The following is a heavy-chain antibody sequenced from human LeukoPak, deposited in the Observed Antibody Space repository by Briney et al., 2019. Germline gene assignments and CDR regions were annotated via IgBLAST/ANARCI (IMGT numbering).Heavy chain of an antibody. Sequence: PGGSLRLSCAASGFTFSSYAMSWVRQAPGRGLEWVSAISGRDGRTYYTDSVKGRFTISRDNSRDTLYLQMNGLGAEDTAVYYCSTSPSFGSSWYQFNYWGQGTLVTVSS. CDR1: GFTFSSYA. D-gene: IGHD6-13*01. CDR2: ISGRDGRT. J-gene: IGHJ4*02. V-gene: IGHV3-23*01. CDR3: STSPSFGSSWYQFNY.